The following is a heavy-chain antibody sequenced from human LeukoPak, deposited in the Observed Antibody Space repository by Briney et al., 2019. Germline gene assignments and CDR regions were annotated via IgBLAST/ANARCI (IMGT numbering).Heavy chain of an antibody. CDR2: IRSKANSYAT. J-gene: IGHJ4*02. CDR1: GFTFSGSA. Sequence: GGSLRLSCAASGFTFSGSAMHWVRQASGKGLEWVGRIRSKANSYATLYAASVKGRFTISRDDSKNTAYLQMNSLKTEDTAVYYGARRSGSYSFDSWGKGTLVTVS. V-gene: IGHV3-73*01. D-gene: IGHD1-26*01. CDR3: ARRSGSYSFDS.